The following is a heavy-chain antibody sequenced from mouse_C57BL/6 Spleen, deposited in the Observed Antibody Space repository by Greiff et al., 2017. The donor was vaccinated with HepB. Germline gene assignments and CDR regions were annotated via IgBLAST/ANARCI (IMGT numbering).Heavy chain of an antibody. D-gene: IGHD1-1*01. J-gene: IGHJ4*01. CDR1: GYSITSGYY. Sequence: EVKLMESGPGLVKPSQSLSLTCSVTGYSITSGYYWNWIRQFPGNKLEWMGYISYDGSNNYNPSLKNRISITRDTSKNQFFLKLNSVTTEDTATYYCARITTVVAPYYAMDYRGQGTSVTVSS. V-gene: IGHV3-6*01. CDR3: ARITTVVAPYYAMDY. CDR2: ISYDGSN.